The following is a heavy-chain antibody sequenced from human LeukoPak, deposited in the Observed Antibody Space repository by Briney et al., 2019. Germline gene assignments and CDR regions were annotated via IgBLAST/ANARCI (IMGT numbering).Heavy chain of an antibody. CDR1: GGSFSSYY. CDR3: ARYSYGGYHFDY. D-gene: IGHD5-18*01. J-gene: IGHJ4*02. Sequence: PSETLSLTCAVYGGSFSSYYWSWIRKPPGKGLEWIGYVYSSGSTNYNPSLKSRVTISVDTSKNQFSLKLSSVTAADTAVYYCARYSYGGYHFDYWGQGTLVTVSS. V-gene: IGHV4-59*01. CDR2: VYSSGST.